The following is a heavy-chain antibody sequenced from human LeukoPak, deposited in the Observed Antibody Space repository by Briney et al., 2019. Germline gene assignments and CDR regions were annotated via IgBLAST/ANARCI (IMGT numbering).Heavy chain of an antibody. CDR3: ASRKQWDMIDY. Sequence: AGGSLRLSCAASGFTFSSYGMHWVRQAPGKGLEWVSYISSSSSTIYYADSVKGRFTISRDNAKNSLYLQMNSLRAEDTAVYYCASRKQWDMIDYWGQGTLVTVSS. D-gene: IGHD2-15*01. CDR2: ISSSSSTI. CDR1: GFTFSSYG. J-gene: IGHJ4*02. V-gene: IGHV3-48*01.